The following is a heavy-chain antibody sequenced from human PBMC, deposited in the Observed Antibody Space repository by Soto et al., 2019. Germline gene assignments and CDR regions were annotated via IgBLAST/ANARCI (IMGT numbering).Heavy chain of an antibody. CDR3: ARSPGVLRFLEWLLGCLDP. D-gene: IGHD3-3*01. CDR2: ISYSGST. CDR1: GGSISSSSYY. V-gene: IGHV4-39*01. Sequence: SETLSLTCTVSGGSISSSSYYWGWIRQPPGKGLEWIGSISYSGSTFYNPFLKSRVTIYVDTSKNQFSLELSSVTAADTAVYYCARSPGVLRFLEWLLGCLDPWGQGTLVTVSS. J-gene: IGHJ5*02.